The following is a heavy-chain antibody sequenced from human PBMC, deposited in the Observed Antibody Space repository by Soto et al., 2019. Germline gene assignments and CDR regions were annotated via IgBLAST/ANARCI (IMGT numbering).Heavy chain of an antibody. CDR3: ARMTDIVVVPAAIYYYYGMDV. CDR1: GFSLSNARMG. J-gene: IGHJ6*02. CDR2: IFSNDEK. V-gene: IGHV2-26*01. Sequence: QVTLKESGPVLVKPTETLTLTCTVSGFSLSNARMGVSWIRQPPGKALEWLAHIFSNDEKSYSTALKSRLTISKDTSKSQVVLTMTTMDPVDTATYSCARMTDIVVVPAAIYYYYGMDVWGQGTTVTVSS. D-gene: IGHD2-2*01.